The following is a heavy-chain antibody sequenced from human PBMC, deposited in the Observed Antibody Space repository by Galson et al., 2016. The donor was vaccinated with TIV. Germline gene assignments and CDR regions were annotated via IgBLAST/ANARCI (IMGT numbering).Heavy chain of an antibody. CDR2: LWYDGGNR. CDR3: AREFSETSFDY. Sequence: SLRLSCAASGFTFGSYGMHWVRQAPGKGLEWVAGLWYDGGNRIYAESVKGRFTISRENLKNTVYLQMSSLRDEDTAVYYCAREFSETSFDYWGQGTLVSVSS. V-gene: IGHV3-33*01. D-gene: IGHD6-25*01. J-gene: IGHJ4*02. CDR1: GFTFGSYG.